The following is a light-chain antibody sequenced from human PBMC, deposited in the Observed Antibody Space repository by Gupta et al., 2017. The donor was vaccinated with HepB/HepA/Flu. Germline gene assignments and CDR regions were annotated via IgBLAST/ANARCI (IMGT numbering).Light chain of an antibody. CDR1: SSDIGAYNH. CDR3: SSLTTKNTLL. V-gene: IGLV2-14*03. Sequence: QSALTQPASVSGSLGQSITISCTGTSSDIGAYNHVSWYQQHPGKAPKLMIYDVINRPSGVPNRFSGSKSGNTASLTISGLQAEDEADYYRSSLTTKNTLLFGGGTKLTVL. J-gene: IGLJ2*01. CDR2: DVI.